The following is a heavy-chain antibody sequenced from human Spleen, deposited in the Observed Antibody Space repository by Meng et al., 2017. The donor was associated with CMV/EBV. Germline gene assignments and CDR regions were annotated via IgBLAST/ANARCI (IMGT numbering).Heavy chain of an antibody. Sequence: LSCAASGFTFSSYSMNWVRQAPGKGLEWVSSISSSSSYIYYADSVKGRFTISRDNAKNSLYLQMNSLRAEDTAVYYCGAGQGGYAIYWGQGTLVTVSS. D-gene: IGHD2-8*01. J-gene: IGHJ4*02. V-gene: IGHV3-21*01. CDR3: GAGQGGYAIY. CDR1: GFTFSSYS. CDR2: ISSSSSYI.